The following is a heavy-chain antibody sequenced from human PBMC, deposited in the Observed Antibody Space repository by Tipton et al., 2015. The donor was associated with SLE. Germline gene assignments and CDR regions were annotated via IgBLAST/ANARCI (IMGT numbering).Heavy chain of an antibody. D-gene: IGHD6-13*01. CDR1: GYSISSGYY. CDR3: AEPYSSSP. V-gene: IGHV4-38-2*02. Sequence: TLSLTCTVSGYSISSGYYWGWIRQPPGKGLEWIGSIYHSGSTYYNPSLKSRVTISVDTSKNQFSLKLSSVTAADTAVYYCAEPYSSSPWGQGTLVTVSS. J-gene: IGHJ5*02. CDR2: IYHSGST.